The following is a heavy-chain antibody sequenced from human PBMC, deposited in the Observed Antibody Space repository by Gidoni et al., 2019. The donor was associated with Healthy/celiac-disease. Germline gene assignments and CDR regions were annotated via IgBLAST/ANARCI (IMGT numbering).Heavy chain of an antibody. CDR3: ARGITPIVVVPAAIYGMDV. D-gene: IGHD2-2*02. CDR1: GYTFTGYY. Sequence: QVQLVQSGAEVKKPGASVKVSCKASGYTFTGYYMHWVRPAPGQGLGWMGWINPNSGGTNYAQKFQGRVTMTRDTSISTAYMELSRLRSDDTAVYYCARGITPIVVVPAAIYGMDVWGQGTTVTVSS. CDR2: INPNSGGT. J-gene: IGHJ6*02. V-gene: IGHV1-2*02.